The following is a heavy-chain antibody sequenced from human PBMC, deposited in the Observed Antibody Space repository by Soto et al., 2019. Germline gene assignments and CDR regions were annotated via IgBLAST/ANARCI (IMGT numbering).Heavy chain of an antibody. J-gene: IGHJ3*02. D-gene: IGHD2-21*02. V-gene: IGHV4-30-4*01. Sequence: PSETLSLTCTVSGGSISSGDYYGSWIRQPPGKGLEWIGYIYYSGSTYYNPSLKSRVTISVDTSKNQFSLKLSSVTAADTAVYYCARGGIVVVTAIPSDAFDIWGQGTMVTVSS. CDR1: GGSISSGDYY. CDR3: ARGGIVVVTAIPSDAFDI. CDR2: IYYSGST.